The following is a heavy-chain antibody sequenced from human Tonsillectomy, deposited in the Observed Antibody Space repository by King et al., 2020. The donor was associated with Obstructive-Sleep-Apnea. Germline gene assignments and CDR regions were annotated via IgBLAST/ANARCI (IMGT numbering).Heavy chain of an antibody. CDR1: GGSIGSSSYY. D-gene: IGHD3-10*01. Sequence: QVQLQESGPGLVKPSETLSLTCTVSGGSIGSSSYYWAWIRQPPGKGLEWIGTIYYTGTTYYTPSLKSRVTVSVDTSKNQFSLELTSVTAADTAVYYCAREFYGLGIFGAVAYWGQGTLVTVSS. CDR2: IYYTGTT. CDR3: AREFYGLGIFGAVAY. V-gene: IGHV4-39*07. J-gene: IGHJ4*02.